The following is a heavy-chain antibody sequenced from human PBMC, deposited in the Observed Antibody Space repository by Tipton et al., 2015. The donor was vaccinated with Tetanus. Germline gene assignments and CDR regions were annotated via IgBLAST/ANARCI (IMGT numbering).Heavy chain of an antibody. D-gene: IGHD3-9*01. V-gene: IGHV5-51*01. Sequence: QLVQSGAEVKKPGESLKISCKPSGYNFTIYWIGWVRLMPGKGLEWMGVINPTDYQTSYNPSFEGHVTISADRSINTAYLQWNSLQTSDTAMCFCARRRSAILSGSYHWYFDIWGRGTLVTVSS. CDR1: GYNFTIYW. CDR2: INPTDYQT. J-gene: IGHJ2*01. CDR3: ARRRSAILSGSYHWYFDI.